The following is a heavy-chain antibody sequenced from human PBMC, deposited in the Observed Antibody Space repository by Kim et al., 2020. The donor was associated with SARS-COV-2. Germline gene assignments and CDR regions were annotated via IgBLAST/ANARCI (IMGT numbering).Heavy chain of an antibody. J-gene: IGHJ3*02. CDR3: ARGDHGSYHGAFDI. D-gene: IGHD1-26*01. Sequence: SETLSLTCTVSGGSISSYYWSWIRQPPGKGLEWIGYIYYSGSTNYNPSLKSRVTISVDTSKNQFSLKLSSVTAADTAVYYCARGDHGSYHGAFDIWGQGTMVTVSS. V-gene: IGHV4-59*01. CDR1: GGSISSYY. CDR2: IYYSGST.